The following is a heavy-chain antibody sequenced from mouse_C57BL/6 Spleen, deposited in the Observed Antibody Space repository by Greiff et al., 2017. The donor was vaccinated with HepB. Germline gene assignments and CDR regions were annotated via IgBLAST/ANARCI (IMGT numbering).Heavy chain of an antibody. V-gene: IGHV1-39*01. CDR1: GYSFTDYN. D-gene: IGHD3-2*02. J-gene: IGHJ2*01. Sequence: VQLQQSGPELVKPGASVKISCKASGYSFTDYNMNWVKQSNGKSLEWIGVINPNYGTTSYNQKFKGKATLPVDQSSSTAYRQLNSLTSEDSAVYYCAGGNKTAQATYFDYWGQGTTLTVSS. CDR2: INPNYGTT. CDR3: AGGNKTAQATYFDY.